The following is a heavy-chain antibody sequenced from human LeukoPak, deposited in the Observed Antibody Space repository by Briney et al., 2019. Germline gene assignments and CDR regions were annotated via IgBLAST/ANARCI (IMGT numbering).Heavy chain of an antibody. CDR2: ISYDGRNK. CDR3: AKGPLRGTAAAIDY. V-gene: IGHV3-30*18. Sequence: GGSLRLSCAASGFTFNNYGIHWVRQAPGKGLEWVAVISYDGRNKHYPDSVKGRFTISRDISTDTLWLQMDNLRTEDTAVYYCAKGPLRGTAAAIDYWGQGTLVTVSS. D-gene: IGHD2-2*01. J-gene: IGHJ4*02. CDR1: GFTFNNYG.